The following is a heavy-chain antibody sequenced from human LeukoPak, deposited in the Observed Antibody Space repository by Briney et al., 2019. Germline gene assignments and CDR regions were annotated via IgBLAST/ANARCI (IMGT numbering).Heavy chain of an antibody. CDR1: GGSVSGYY. V-gene: IGHV4-59*02. CDR3: ARIHRYCSGGACYVLDN. D-gene: IGHD2-15*01. Sequence: SETLSLTCVVSGGSVSGYYWGWIRQPPGRGLEWIGYVYYSGSTNYNPSFKSRITISVDTSRNQFSLQLSSVTAADKAVYYCARIHRYCSGGACYVLDNWGQGTLVAVSS. J-gene: IGHJ4*02. CDR2: VYYSGST.